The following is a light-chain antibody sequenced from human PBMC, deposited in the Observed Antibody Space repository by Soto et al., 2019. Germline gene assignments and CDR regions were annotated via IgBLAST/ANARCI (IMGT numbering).Light chain of an antibody. Sequence: ETLMTQSPATLSVSPGERATLSCRASQSVNNNLAWYQQKLGQAPRVLIYGASTRATGIPARFTGSGSGTEFIHNITSLQSEDSAVYYCQEYNTWPWTFGPGTKVEFK. CDR2: GAS. CDR1: QSVNNN. CDR3: QEYNTWPWT. J-gene: IGKJ1*01. V-gene: IGKV3-15*01.